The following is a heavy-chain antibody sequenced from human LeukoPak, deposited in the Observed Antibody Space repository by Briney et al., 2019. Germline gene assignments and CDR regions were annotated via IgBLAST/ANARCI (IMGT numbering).Heavy chain of an antibody. CDR3: ARDAEYCGGDC. V-gene: IGHV1-69*06. Sequence: GASVKVSCKASGGTFGSCAISWVRQAPGRGLEWMGGIIPIFGTANYAQKFQGRVTITADKSTSTAYMELSSLRSEDTAVYYCARDAEYCGGDCWGQGTLVTVSS. CDR2: IIPIFGTA. CDR1: GGTFGSCA. D-gene: IGHD2-21*01. J-gene: IGHJ4*02.